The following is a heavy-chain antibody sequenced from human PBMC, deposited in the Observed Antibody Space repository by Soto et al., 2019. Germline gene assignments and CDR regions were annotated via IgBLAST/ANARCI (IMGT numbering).Heavy chain of an antibody. CDR2: INHSGST. J-gene: IGHJ4*02. D-gene: IGHD3-10*01. CDR3: ARTPRGGYYGSGSYLG. Sequence: QVQLQQWGAGLLKPSETLSLTSAVYGGSFSGYYWSWIRQPPGKGLEWIGEINHSGSTNYNPSLKSRVTISVDTSQNQFSLKLSSVTAADTAVYYCARTPRGGYYGSGSYLGWGQGTLVTVSS. CDR1: GGSFSGYY. V-gene: IGHV4-34*01.